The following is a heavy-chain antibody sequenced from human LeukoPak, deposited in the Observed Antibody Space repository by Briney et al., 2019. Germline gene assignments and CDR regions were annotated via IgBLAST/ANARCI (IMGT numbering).Heavy chain of an antibody. D-gene: IGHD3-22*01. J-gene: IGHJ4*02. CDR3: ARERGGSGYYFY. CDR2: INPNSGGT. V-gene: IGHV1-2*02. CDR1: GYTSTGYY. Sequence: GASVKVSCKASGYTSTGYYMHWVRQAPGQGLEWMGWINPNSGGTNYAQKFQGRVTMTRDTSISTAYMELSRLRSDDTAVYYCARERGGSGYYFYWGQGTLVTVSS.